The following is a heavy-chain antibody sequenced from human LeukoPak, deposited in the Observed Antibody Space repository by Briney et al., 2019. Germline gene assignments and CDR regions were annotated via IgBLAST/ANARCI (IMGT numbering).Heavy chain of an antibody. V-gene: IGHV4-39*02. J-gene: IGHJ4*02. CDR3: ARSDFYAFDY. D-gene: IGHD2/OR15-2a*01. CDR2: IYYSGST. CDR1: DGSISSSTYY. Sequence: PSETLSLTCTISDGSISSSTYYWGWIRQPPGKGLEWIGSIYYSGSTYYNPSLKNRVTISVDTSQNHFSLKLSSVTAADTAVYYCARSDFYAFDYWGQGTLVTVSS.